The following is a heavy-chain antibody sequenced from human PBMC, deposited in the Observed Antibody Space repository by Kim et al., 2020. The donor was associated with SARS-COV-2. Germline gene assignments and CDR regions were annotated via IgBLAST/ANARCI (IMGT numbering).Heavy chain of an antibody. D-gene: IGHD3-3*01. Sequence: ASVKVSCKASGYTFTGYYMHWVRQAPGQGLEWMGRINPNSGGTNYAQKFQGRVTMTRDTSISTAYMELSRLRSDDTAVYYCARWDYDFWSGYYSAGFDYWGQGTLVTVSS. CDR1: GYTFTGYY. J-gene: IGHJ4*02. CDR2: INPNSGGT. V-gene: IGHV1-2*06. CDR3: ARWDYDFWSGYYSAGFDY.